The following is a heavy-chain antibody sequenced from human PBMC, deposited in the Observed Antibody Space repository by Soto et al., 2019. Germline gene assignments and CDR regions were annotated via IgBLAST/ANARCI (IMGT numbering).Heavy chain of an antibody. D-gene: IGHD5-12*01. CDR2: IYYSGST. CDR3: ARPPHSGYDPYYFDY. CDR1: GGSISSSSYY. V-gene: IGHV4-39*01. J-gene: IGHJ4*02. Sequence: SETLSLTCTVSGGSISSSSYYWGWIRQPPGKGLEWIGSIYYSGSTYYNPSLKSRVTISVDTSKNQFSLKLSSVTAADTAVYYCARPPHSGYDPYYFDYWGQGTLVTVSS.